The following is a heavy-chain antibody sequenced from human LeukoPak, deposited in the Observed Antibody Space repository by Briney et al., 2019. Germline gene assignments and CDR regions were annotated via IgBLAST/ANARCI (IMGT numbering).Heavy chain of an antibody. V-gene: IGHV3-9*01. D-gene: IGHD3-9*01. CDR1: GFTFDDYA. CDR3: AKSRYYRGYFDY. Sequence: GGSLRLSCAASGFTFDDYAMHWVRQAPGKGLEWVSGISWNSGSIGYADSVKGRFTISRDNAKNSLYLQMNSLRAEDTALYYCAKSRYYRGYFDYWGQGTLVTVSS. J-gene: IGHJ4*02. CDR2: ISWNSGSI.